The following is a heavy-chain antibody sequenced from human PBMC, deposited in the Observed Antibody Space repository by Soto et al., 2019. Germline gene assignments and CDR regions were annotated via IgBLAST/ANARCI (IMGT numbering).Heavy chain of an antibody. CDR1: GGSISSYY. V-gene: IGHV4-59*08. J-gene: IGHJ6*03. Sequence: PSETLSLTCTVSGGSISSYYWSWIRQPPGKGLEWIGYIYYSGSTNYNPSLKSRVTISVDTSKNQFSLKLSSVTAADTAVYYCARLTIDPEKYYYHYHLAVCGKGASVPVSS. CDR3: ARLTIDPEKYYYHYHLAV. CDR2: IYYSGST. D-gene: IGHD4-17*01.